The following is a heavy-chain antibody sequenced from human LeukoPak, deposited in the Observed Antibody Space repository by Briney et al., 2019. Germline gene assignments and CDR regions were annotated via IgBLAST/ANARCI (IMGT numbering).Heavy chain of an antibody. CDR3: ARWSSLKAAFDI. CDR1: GGSFSGYY. J-gene: IGHJ3*02. V-gene: IGHV4-34*01. Sequence: SETLSLTCAVYGGSFSGYYWSWIRQPPGKGLEWIGEINHSGSTNYNPSLKSRVTISVDTSKNQFSLKLSSVTAADTAVYYCARWSSLKAAFDIWGQGTMVTVSS. CDR2: INHSGST.